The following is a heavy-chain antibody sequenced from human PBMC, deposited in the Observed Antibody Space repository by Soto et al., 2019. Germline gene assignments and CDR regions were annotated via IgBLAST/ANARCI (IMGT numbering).Heavy chain of an antibody. CDR1: GYTLTELS. V-gene: IGHV1-24*01. D-gene: IGHD3-3*01. J-gene: IGHJ5*02. CDR3: ATVITIFGVALRWFDP. Sequence: ASVQVSCNVSGYTLTELSMHWVGQAPGKGLEWMGGFDPEDGETIYAQKFQGRVTMTEDRSTDTAYMELSSLRSEDTAVYYCATVITIFGVALRWFDPWGKGPLVTVSS. CDR2: FDPEDGET.